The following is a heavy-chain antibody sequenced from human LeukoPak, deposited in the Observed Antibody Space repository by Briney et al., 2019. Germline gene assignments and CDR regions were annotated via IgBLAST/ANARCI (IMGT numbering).Heavy chain of an antibody. Sequence: SETPSLTCTVSGDSISSSSYYWGWIRQPPGKGLEWIASIYSSVTYYNPSLKSRVTISVDTSRNQFSLNLSSVTAADTAVYYCASRPFLWGFAYWGQGTLVTVSS. CDR2: IYSSVT. V-gene: IGHV4-39*01. CDR1: GDSISSSSYY. J-gene: IGHJ4*02. D-gene: IGHD3-16*01. CDR3: ASRPFLWGFAY.